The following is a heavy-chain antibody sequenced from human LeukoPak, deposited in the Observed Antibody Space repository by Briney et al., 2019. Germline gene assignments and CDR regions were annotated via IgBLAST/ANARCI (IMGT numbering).Heavy chain of an antibody. V-gene: IGHV3-30*03. CDR3: AASLRASSSFDR. CDR1: GFTFSNFG. J-gene: IGHJ4*02. CDR2: ISYDGSNE. Sequence: SGGSLRLSCAASGFTFSNFGMHWVRQAPGKGLEWVAFISYDGSNENYADSVKGRFTISRDNSRSTQYLQMNSLRAEDTAVYYCAASLRASSSFDRWGQGTLVTVSS. D-gene: IGHD6-6*01.